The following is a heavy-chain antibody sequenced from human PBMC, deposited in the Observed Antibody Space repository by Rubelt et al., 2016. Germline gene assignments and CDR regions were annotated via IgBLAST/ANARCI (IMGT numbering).Heavy chain of an antibody. CDR3: ARDLNHPRADY. CDR1: GGTFSSYA. Sequence: QVQLVQSGAEVKKPGSSVKVSCKASGGTFSSYAISWVRQAPGQGLEWMGRIIPILGIANYAQKCQGRVTITADKSTSTAYMELSSLRSEDTAVYYCARDLNHPRADYWGQGTLVTVSS. D-gene: IGHD1-14*01. J-gene: IGHJ4*02. CDR2: IIPILGIA. V-gene: IGHV1-69*04.